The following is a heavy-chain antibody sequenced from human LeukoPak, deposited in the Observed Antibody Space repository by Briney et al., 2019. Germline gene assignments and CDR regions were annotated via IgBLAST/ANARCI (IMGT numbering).Heavy chain of an antibody. CDR2: TIPILGIA. D-gene: IGHD3-22*01. CDR1: GGTFSSYA. Sequence: GASVKVSCKASGGTFSSYAISWVRQAPGQGHEWMGRTIPILGIANYAWKFQGRVTITADKSTSTAYMELSSLRSEDTAVYYCARGDASSYYYDSSAFDYWGQGTLVTVSS. V-gene: IGHV1-69*04. CDR3: ARGDASSYYYDSSAFDY. J-gene: IGHJ4*02.